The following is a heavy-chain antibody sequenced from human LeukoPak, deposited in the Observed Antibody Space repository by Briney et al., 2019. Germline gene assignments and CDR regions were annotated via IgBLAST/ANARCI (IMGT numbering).Heavy chain of an antibody. V-gene: IGHV4-39*07. CDR2: IYYSGST. Sequence: PSETLSLTCTVSGGSISSSSYYWGWIRQPPGKGLEWIGSIYYSGSTYYNPSLKSRVTISVDTSKNQFSLKLSSVTAADTAVYYCARDPVLYCSSTSCYKGNWFDPWGQGTLVTVSS. CDR1: GGSISSSSYY. J-gene: IGHJ5*02. D-gene: IGHD2-2*02. CDR3: ARDPVLYCSSTSCYKGNWFDP.